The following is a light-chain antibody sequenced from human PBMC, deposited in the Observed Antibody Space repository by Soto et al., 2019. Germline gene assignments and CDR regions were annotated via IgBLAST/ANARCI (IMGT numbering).Light chain of an antibody. CDR2: GAS. J-gene: IGKJ1*01. Sequence: EIVLTQSPAALSVSPVDRVTLSCMASQSVRSNSAWYQQKPGQAPRLLIYGASNRATGIPARFSGSGSGTDFTLTISSLEPEDFAVYYCQQRSNWPRWTFGQGTKVDIK. CDR1: QSVRSN. V-gene: IGKV3-11*01. CDR3: QQRSNWPRWT.